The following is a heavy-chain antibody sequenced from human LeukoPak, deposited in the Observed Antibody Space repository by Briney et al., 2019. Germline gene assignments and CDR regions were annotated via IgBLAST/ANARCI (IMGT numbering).Heavy chain of an antibody. Sequence: PSETLSLTCTVSGGSISSGSYYWSWIRQPAGKGLEWIGRIYTSGSTNYNPSLKSRVTISVDTSKNQFSLKLSSVTAADTAVYYCARDHILTGSTTQDNWFDPWGQGTLVTVSS. CDR2: IYTSGST. D-gene: IGHD3-9*01. J-gene: IGHJ5*02. CDR3: ARDHILTGSTTQDNWFDP. CDR1: GGSISSGSYY. V-gene: IGHV4-61*02.